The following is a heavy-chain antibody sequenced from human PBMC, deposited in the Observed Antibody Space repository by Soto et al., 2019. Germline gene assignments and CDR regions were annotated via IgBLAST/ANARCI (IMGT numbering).Heavy chain of an antibody. Sequence: PRGSLPLSCASSGFTFSVSAMDWVRQASGKGLELVGRIRSKANSYATAYAASVKGRFTISRDDSKNTAYLQMNRLKTEDTAVYYCTVPSMVRGVTQPKNWFDPWGQGTLVTVSS. CDR2: IRSKANSYAT. J-gene: IGHJ5*02. V-gene: IGHV3-73*01. CDR1: GFTFSVSA. D-gene: IGHD3-10*01. CDR3: TVPSMVRGVTQPKNWFDP.